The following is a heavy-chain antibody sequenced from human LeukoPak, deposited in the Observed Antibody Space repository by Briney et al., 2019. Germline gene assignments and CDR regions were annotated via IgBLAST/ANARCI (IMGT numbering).Heavy chain of an antibody. J-gene: IGHJ5*02. Sequence: ASVKVSCQASGYTFTGYYMHWVRQAPGQGLEWMGWINPNSGGTNYAQKFQGRVTMTRDTSISTAYMELSRLRSDDTAVYYCARDRTYYYDSSGYLPNHWGQGTLVTVSS. V-gene: IGHV1-2*02. CDR1: GYTFTGYY. CDR3: ARDRTYYYDSSGYLPNH. D-gene: IGHD3-22*01. CDR2: INPNSGGT.